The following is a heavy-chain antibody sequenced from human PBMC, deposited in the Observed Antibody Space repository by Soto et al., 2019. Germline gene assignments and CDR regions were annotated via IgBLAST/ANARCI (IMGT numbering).Heavy chain of an antibody. CDR2: TSRYENNK. D-gene: IGHD3-3*01. CDR1: GFTFNRNA. CDR3: ARATSPRPWSVAN. J-gene: IGHJ4*02. V-gene: IGHV3-30-3*01. Sequence: GGSLRLSCAASGFTFNRNAMHWVRQAPGRGLEWVAVTSRYENNKYYADSVKDRFTIFRDNSKSALYLRRNSLRLEYTALYYCARATSPRPWSVANWCQGA.